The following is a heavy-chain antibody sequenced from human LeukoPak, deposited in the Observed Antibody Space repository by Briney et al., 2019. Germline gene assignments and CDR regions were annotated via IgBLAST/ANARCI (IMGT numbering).Heavy chain of an antibody. V-gene: IGHV3-74*01. Sequence: GGSLRLSCAASGFTFSTYWMHWVRQAPGKGLVWVSRINSDGSITSYADSVKGRFTISRDNSNNTLCLQMNSLRAEDTAVYYCAKDPWRGTVTSYFDYWGQGNLVTVSS. CDR1: GFTFSTYW. J-gene: IGHJ4*02. CDR2: INSDGSIT. CDR3: AKDPWRGTVTSYFDY. D-gene: IGHD4-17*01.